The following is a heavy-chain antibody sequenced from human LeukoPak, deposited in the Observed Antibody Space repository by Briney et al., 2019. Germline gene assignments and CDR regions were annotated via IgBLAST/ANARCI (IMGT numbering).Heavy chain of an antibody. CDR1: GGSISSYY. D-gene: IGHD4-17*01. J-gene: IGHJ4*02. V-gene: IGHV4-59*01. Sequence: SETLSLTCTVSGGSISSYYWSWIRQPPGKGLEWIGYIYYSGSTIYNPSLKSRLTISIDTSKNQFSLKVTSVTAADTAMYYCARLNEVDYGDFDYWGQGTLVTVSS. CDR2: IYYSGST. CDR3: ARLNEVDYGDFDY.